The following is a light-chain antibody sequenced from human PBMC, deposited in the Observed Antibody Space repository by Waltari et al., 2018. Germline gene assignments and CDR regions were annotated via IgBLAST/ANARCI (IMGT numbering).Light chain of an antibody. CDR3: QQYRNSPPWT. Sequence: EIVLTQSPGTLSLSPGEGATLSCRASPSVSSSYLAWYQQKPGQAPRLLIYGASNRATGIPDRFSGSGSGTDFTLTISRLEPEDFAVYYCQQYRNSPPWTFGQGTKVEVK. CDR2: GAS. CDR1: PSVSSSY. V-gene: IGKV3-20*01. J-gene: IGKJ1*01.